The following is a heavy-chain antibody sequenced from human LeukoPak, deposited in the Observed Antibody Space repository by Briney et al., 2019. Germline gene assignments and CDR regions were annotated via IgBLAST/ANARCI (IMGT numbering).Heavy chain of an antibody. Sequence: GGSLRLSFAASGFTFSDYYMSWIRQAPGKGLEWVSYISSSGSTIYYADSVKGRFTISRDNAKNSLYLQMNSLRAEDTAVYYCARELLNNDAFDIWGQGTMVTVSS. V-gene: IGHV3-11*04. J-gene: IGHJ3*02. CDR3: ARELLNNDAFDI. CDR1: GFTFSDYY. D-gene: IGHD3-10*01. CDR2: ISSSGSTI.